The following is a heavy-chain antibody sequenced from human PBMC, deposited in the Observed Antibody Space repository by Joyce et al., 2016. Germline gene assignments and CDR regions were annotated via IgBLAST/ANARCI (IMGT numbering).Heavy chain of an antibody. J-gene: IGHJ4*02. D-gene: IGHD3-10*01. CDR1: GFTFNVAG. CDR3: AADVAEVGFGELDH. CDR2: IKSKTSGETT. V-gene: IGHV3-15*01. Sequence: VQVAEYGGGLVKPGGSLRLSCAASGFTFNVAGMTWVRQAPGKGLEWVGRIKSKTSGETTEYAAPVKGRFTISRDDSKNTVSLQMNGLRTEDTAVYFCAADVAEVGFGELDHWGQGTLVTVSS.